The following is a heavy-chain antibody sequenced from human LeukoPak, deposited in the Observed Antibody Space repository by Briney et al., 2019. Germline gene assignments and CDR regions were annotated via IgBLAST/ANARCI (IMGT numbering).Heavy chain of an antibody. CDR1: GFTFSSYS. CDR3: ARELTFGGVIVPWAFDI. D-gene: IGHD3-16*02. Sequence: PGGSLRLSCAASGFTFSSYSMNWVRQAPGKGLEWVSSISSSSSYIYYADSVKGRFTISRDNAKNSLYLQMNSLRAEDTAVYYCARELTFGGVIVPWAFDIWGQGTMVTVSS. CDR2: ISSSSSYI. J-gene: IGHJ3*02. V-gene: IGHV3-21*01.